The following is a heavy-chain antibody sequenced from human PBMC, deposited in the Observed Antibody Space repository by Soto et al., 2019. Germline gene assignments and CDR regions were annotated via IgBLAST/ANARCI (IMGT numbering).Heavy chain of an antibody. V-gene: IGHV1-18*01. J-gene: IGHJ4*02. CDR2: ISAYNGNT. D-gene: IGHD2-15*01. Sequence: ASVKVSCKASGYTFTSYGISWVRQAPGQGLEWMGWISAYNGNTNYAQKLQGRVTMTTDTSTSTAYMELRSLRSDDTAVYYCARDLYCSGGSCYTFDCWGQGTLVTVSS. CDR3: ARDLYCSGGSCYTFDC. CDR1: GYTFTSYG.